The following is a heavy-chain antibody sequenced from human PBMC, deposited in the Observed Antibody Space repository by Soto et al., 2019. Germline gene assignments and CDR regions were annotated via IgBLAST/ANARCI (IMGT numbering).Heavy chain of an antibody. CDR2: ISGSGDGT. J-gene: IGHJ4*02. CDR1: VFTFSSVA. V-gene: IGHV3-23*01. Sequence: PGGSLRLSCADSVFTFSSVALSWVRQAPGKGLEWVSAISGSGDGTDYADSVKGRFTISRDNSKNTLYLQMNSLRAEDTAVYYCAGPGYSSQDYWGQGALVTVSS. D-gene: IGHD5-18*01. CDR3: AGPGYSSQDY.